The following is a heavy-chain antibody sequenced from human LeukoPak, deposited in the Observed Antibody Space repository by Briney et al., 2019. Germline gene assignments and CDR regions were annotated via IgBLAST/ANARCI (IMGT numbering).Heavy chain of an antibody. Sequence: RGSLRLSCAASGFTFSDYYMSWIRQAPGKGLEWVSYISSSGSTIYYADSVKGRFTISRDNAKNSLYPQMNSLRAEDAAVYYCARVPRYNWNDGFDYWGQGTLVTVSS. CDR3: ARVPRYNWNDGFDY. V-gene: IGHV3-11*04. D-gene: IGHD1-20*01. CDR2: ISSSGSTI. J-gene: IGHJ4*02. CDR1: GFTFSDYY.